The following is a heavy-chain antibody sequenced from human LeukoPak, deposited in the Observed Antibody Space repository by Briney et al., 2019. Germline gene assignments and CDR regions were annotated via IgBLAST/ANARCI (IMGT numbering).Heavy chain of an antibody. D-gene: IGHD2-15*01. Sequence: SETLSLTCTVSGASISSYYWSWIRQPPGKGLEWIGYTFRSVTTKYHPSLQSRVSISLDTSKNQFSLDMTSVTVADTAVYYCARGYCSGGSCYSYYYYNYMDVWGKGTTVIVSS. CDR1: GASISSYY. CDR2: TFRSVTT. CDR3: ARGYCSGGSCYSYYYYNYMDV. V-gene: IGHV4-59*01. J-gene: IGHJ6*03.